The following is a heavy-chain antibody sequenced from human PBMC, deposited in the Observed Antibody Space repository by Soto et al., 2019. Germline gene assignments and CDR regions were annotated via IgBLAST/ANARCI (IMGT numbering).Heavy chain of an antibody. D-gene: IGHD2-2*01. J-gene: IGHJ4*02. V-gene: IGHV1-18*04. CDR2: TSDNNDNK. CDR3: ARDERGTCTGTNCYYFDY. CDR1: GYTFSRYG. Sequence: QVQLVQSGSEVKEPGASVKVSCKASGYTFSRYGISWVRQAPGQGLERMAWTSDNNDNKNYAEKLQGRVTLTTDTSTGTAYMELRSLRSDDTAVYYCARDERGTCTGTNCYYFDYWGQGTLVTVSS.